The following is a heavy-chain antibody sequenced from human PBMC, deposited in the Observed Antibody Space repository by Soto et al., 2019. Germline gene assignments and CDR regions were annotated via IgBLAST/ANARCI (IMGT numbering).Heavy chain of an antibody. V-gene: IGHV3-23*01. CDR1: GLSMSRDA. CDR3: VRDDIGLGIDY. Sequence: SWIGAGLSMSRDAMSWVRQVPGKGLEWVSHIGGSGTNTYYADSVKGRFTISRDNAKNTLYLQMNSLRAEDTAVYYCVRDDIGLGIDYWGLGTLVPVSS. CDR2: IGGSGTNT. J-gene: IGHJ4*01. D-gene: IGHD1-26*01.